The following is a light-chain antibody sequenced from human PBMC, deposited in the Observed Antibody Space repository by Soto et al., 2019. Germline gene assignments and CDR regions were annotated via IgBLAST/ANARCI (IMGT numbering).Light chain of an antibody. Sequence: QSVLTQPPSASGTPGQRFTISCSGSSSNIGSNTVNWYQQLPGTAPKLLIYRNNQRPSVVPDRFSGSKSGTSASLAISGLQSEDEADDYCAAWDDRLNGVVFGGGTKLTVL. CDR1: SSNIGSNT. V-gene: IGLV1-44*01. CDR2: RNN. CDR3: AAWDDRLNGVV. J-gene: IGLJ2*01.